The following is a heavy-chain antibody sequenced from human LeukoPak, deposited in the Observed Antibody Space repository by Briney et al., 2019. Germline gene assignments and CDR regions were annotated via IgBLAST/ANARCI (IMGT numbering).Heavy chain of an antibody. CDR1: GFIFSNYG. CDR3: AKDRVYYDSSGYFDY. Sequence: PGGSLRLSGAASGFIFSNYGMSWVRQAPGKGLEGVAAIRGSGGSRYYADSVKGRFTISRDNSKNTLYLQMNSLRADDTAVYYCAKDRVYYDSSGYFDYWGQGTLVTVSS. CDR2: IRGSGGSR. J-gene: IGHJ4*02. V-gene: IGHV3-23*01. D-gene: IGHD3-22*01.